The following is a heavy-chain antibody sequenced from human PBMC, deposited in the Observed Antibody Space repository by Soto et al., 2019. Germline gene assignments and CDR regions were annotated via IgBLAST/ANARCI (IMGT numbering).Heavy chain of an antibody. V-gene: IGHV3-21*01. CDR1: GFTFTRYS. CDR3: ARESEDLTSNFDF. CDR2: ISSTTNYI. Sequence: LRLSCAASGFTFTRYSMNWVRQAPGKGLEWVSSISSTTNYIYYADSMKGRFTVSRDNAKNSVYLEMNSLSAEDTAVYYCARESEDLTSNFDFWGQGTLVTVSS. J-gene: IGHJ4*02.